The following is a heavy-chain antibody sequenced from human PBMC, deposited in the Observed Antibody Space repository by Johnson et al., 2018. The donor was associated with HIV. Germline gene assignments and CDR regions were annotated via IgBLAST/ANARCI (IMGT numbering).Heavy chain of an antibody. J-gene: IGHJ3*02. CDR2: ISSGGSSI. D-gene: IGHD3-22*01. CDR3: ARDVKYYDSSGYNSDAFDI. Sequence: QVQLVESGGGLIQPGGSLRLSCAASGFTFSDYYMSWIRQAPGKGLEWVSYISSGGSSIYYADSVKGRFTISRDNAKKSMYLQVNSLRGEDTALYYCARDVKYYDSSGYNSDAFDIWGQGTLVTVSS. CDR1: GFTFSDYY. V-gene: IGHV3-11*01.